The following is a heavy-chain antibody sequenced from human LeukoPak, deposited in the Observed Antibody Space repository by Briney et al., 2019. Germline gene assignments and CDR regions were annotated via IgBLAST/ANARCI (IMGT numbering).Heavy chain of an antibody. Sequence: ASVKVSCKASGYTFTSYGISWVRQAPGQGLEWMGWISAYNGNTNYAQKLQGRVTMTTDTSTSTAYMELRSLRSDDTAVYYCARNGASYDILTGSYYYYGMDVWGQGTTVTVSS. CDR2: ISAYNGNT. V-gene: IGHV1-18*01. CDR1: GYTFTSYG. D-gene: IGHD3-9*01. J-gene: IGHJ6*02. CDR3: ARNGASYDILTGSYYYYGMDV.